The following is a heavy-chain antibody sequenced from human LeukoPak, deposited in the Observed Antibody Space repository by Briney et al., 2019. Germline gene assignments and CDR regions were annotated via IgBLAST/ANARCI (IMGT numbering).Heavy chain of an antibody. CDR3: AKGTTYYFDSSGYYGDY. V-gene: IGHV3-23*01. CDR2: ISGSGGST. CDR1: GFTFSSYA. Sequence: GGSLRLSCAGSGFTFSSYAMSWVRQAPGKGLEWVSVISGSGGSTYYADSAKGRFTISRDSSKNTLYLQMNSLRAEDTALYYCAKGTTYYFDSSGYYGDYWGQGTLVTVSS. D-gene: IGHD3-22*01. J-gene: IGHJ4*02.